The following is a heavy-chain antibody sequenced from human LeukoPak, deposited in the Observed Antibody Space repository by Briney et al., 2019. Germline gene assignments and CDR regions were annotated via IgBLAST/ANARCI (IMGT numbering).Heavy chain of an antibody. Sequence: PGGSLRLSCAASGFTFSSYSMNWVRQAPGKGLEWVSSISSSSSYIYYADSVRGRFTISRDNAKNSLYLQMNSLRAEDTAVYYCARVRSSGWADAFDIWGQGTMVTVSS. CDR1: GFTFSSYS. CDR2: ISSSSSYI. D-gene: IGHD6-25*01. CDR3: ARVRSSGWADAFDI. V-gene: IGHV3-21*01. J-gene: IGHJ3*02.